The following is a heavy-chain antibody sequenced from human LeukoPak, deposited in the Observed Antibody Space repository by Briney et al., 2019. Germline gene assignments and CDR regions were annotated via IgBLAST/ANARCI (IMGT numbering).Heavy chain of an antibody. CDR3: ARVNLQLVLDY. CDR1: LYTFTGYY. Sequence: AAVKVSRKASLYTFTGYYIHSVRQAPGQGVEWMGWINPNSGGTNYTQKFQGRVTMTMDTSISTAYMELSRLRSDDTAVYYCARVNLQLVLDYWGQGTLVTVSS. V-gene: IGHV1-2*02. CDR2: INPNSGGT. D-gene: IGHD6-13*01. J-gene: IGHJ4*02.